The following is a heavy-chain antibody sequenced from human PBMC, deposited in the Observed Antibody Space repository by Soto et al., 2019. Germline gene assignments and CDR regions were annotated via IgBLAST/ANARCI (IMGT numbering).Heavy chain of an antibody. D-gene: IGHD1-26*01. CDR1: GGSISSYY. V-gene: IGHV4-59*01. CDR3: ARVRYCPKDLYYYYYMDV. Sequence: PSETLSLTCTVSGGSISSYYWSWIRQPPGKGLEWIGYIYYSGSTNYNPSLKSRVTISVDTSKNQFSLKLSSVTAADTAVYYCARVRYCPKDLYYYYYMDVWGKGTTVTVSS. J-gene: IGHJ6*03. CDR2: IYYSGST.